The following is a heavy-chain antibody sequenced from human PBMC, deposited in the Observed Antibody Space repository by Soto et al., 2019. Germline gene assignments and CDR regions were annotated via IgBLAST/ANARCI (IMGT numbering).Heavy chain of an antibody. J-gene: IGHJ5*02. D-gene: IGHD5-12*01. CDR1: GGSISSGSYY. CDR2: MHHGGTT. Sequence: PSETLSRTWSVSGGSISSGSYYWGWIRQTPGRGLEWIASMHHGGTTYSNPSLKSRVTISVDTSKNQFSLRLTSVTADDTAVYYCERRGVRAEATNWFDPWGQGILVTVPS. CDR3: ERRGVRAEATNWFDP. V-gene: IGHV4-39*01.